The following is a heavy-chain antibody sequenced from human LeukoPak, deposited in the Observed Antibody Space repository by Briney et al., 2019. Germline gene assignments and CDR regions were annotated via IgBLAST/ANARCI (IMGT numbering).Heavy chain of an antibody. CDR3: ARDTDYDFWSVSGGIDY. CDR2: ISSSGSTI. Sequence: PGGSLRLSCAASGFTFSDYYMSWIRQAPGKGLEWVSYISSSGSTIYYADSVKGRFTISRDNAKNSLYLQMNSLRAEDTAVYYCARDTDYDFWSVSGGIDYWGQGTLVTVSS. D-gene: IGHD3-3*01. V-gene: IGHV3-11*01. CDR1: GFTFSDYY. J-gene: IGHJ4*02.